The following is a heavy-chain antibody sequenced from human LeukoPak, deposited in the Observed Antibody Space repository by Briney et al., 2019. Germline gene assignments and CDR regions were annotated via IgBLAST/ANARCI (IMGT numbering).Heavy chain of an antibody. CDR1: GYSISSGYY. D-gene: IGHD6-13*01. Sequence: SETLSLTCTVSGYSISSGYYWGWIRQPPGKGLEWIGEINHSGSTNYNPSLKSRVTISVDTSKNQFSLKLSSVTAADTAVYYCARGRAAAGTRRRYYYMDVWGKGTTVTVSS. V-gene: IGHV4-38-2*02. CDR2: INHSGST. CDR3: ARGRAAAGTRRRYYYMDV. J-gene: IGHJ6*03.